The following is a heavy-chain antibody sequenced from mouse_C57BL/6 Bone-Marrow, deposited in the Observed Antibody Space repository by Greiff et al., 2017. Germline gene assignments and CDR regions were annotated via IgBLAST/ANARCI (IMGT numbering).Heavy chain of an antibody. D-gene: IGHD1-1*01. Sequence: EVHLVESGAELVRPGASVKLSCTASGFNIKDDYMHWVKQRPEQGLEWIGWIDPENGDTEYASKFQGKATITADTSSNTAYLQLSSLTSEDTAVYYCTVDYYGSSWGFAYWGQGTLVTVSA. V-gene: IGHV14-4*01. CDR1: GFNIKDDY. CDR2: IDPENGDT. J-gene: IGHJ3*01. CDR3: TVDYYGSSWGFAY.